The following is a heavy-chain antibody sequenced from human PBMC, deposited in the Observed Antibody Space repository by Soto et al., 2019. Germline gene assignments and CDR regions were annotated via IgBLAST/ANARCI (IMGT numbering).Heavy chain of an antibody. V-gene: IGHV3-23*01. Sequence: EVQLLESGGGLVQPGGSLRLSCAASGFTFSSYAMSWVRQAPGKGLEWVSAISGSGGSTYYADSVKGRFTISRDNSKNTLYLHMNSLRAEDTAVYYWAKGQMRRSGVVRVLRNFDYWGQGTLVTVSS. CDR2: ISGSGGST. CDR1: GFTFSSYA. CDR3: AKGQMRRSGVVRVLRNFDY. D-gene: IGHD3-16*01. J-gene: IGHJ4*02.